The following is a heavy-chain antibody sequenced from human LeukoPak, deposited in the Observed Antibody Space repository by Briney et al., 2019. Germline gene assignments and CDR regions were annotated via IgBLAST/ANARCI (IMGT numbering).Heavy chain of an antibody. CDR2: INDSGST. J-gene: IGHJ6*03. V-gene: IGHV4-34*01. CDR3: ARGGDYGDYFFSARTFYYYYYYMDV. CDR1: GGSFSGHY. D-gene: IGHD4-17*01. Sequence: SETLSLTCAVYGGSFSGHYWTWIRQPQPPGTGLEWIGEINDSGSTNYNSSLKSRVTISVDTSKNQFSLKLSSVTAADTAVYYCARGGDYGDYFFSARTFYYYYYYMDVWGKGTTVTISS.